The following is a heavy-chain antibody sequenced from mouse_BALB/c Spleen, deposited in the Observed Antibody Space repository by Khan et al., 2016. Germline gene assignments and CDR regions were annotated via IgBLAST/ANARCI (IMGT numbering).Heavy chain of an antibody. V-gene: IGHV5-6-3*01. CDR2: INNNGGST. Sequence: EVELVESGGGLVQPGGSLKLSCAASGFTFSTYAMSWVRQTPDKRLELVATINNNGGSTYYVDSVRGRFTISRDNAKNTLYLQMSRLRSEDTAMYYCARYYRYDYAMDYWGQGTSVTVSS. D-gene: IGHD2-14*01. J-gene: IGHJ4*01. CDR1: GFTFSTYA. CDR3: ARYYRYDYAMDY.